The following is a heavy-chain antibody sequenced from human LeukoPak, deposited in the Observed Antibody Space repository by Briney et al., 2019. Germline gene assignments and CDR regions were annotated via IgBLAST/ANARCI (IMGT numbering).Heavy chain of an antibody. CDR1: GFTFSSYS. D-gene: IGHD2-2*02. J-gene: IGHJ3*02. CDR2: ISSSSSYI. V-gene: IGHV3-21*01. CDR3: ARDQGYCSSTSCYTGDAFDI. Sequence: GGSLRLSCAASGFTFSSYSVNWVRQAPGKGLEWVSSISSSSSYIYYADSVKGRFTISRDNAKNSLYLQMNSLRAEDTAVYYCARDQGYCSSTSCYTGDAFDIWGQGTMVTVSS.